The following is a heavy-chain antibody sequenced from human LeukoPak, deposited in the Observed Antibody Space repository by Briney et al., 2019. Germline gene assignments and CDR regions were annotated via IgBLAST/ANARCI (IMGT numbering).Heavy chain of an antibody. Sequence: SQTLSLTCTVSGGSISSGAYYWSWIRQPPGKGLEWIGYTYHSGNTYYNPSLKSRVTISVDTSKNQFSLKLSSVTAEDTAVYYCAREYSSGWGQGTLVTVSS. D-gene: IGHD6-19*01. CDR1: GGSISSGAYY. J-gene: IGHJ4*02. V-gene: IGHV4-30-2*05. CDR2: TYHSGNT. CDR3: AREYSSG.